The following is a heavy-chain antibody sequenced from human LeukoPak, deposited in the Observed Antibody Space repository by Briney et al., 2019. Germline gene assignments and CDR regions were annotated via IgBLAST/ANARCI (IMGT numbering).Heavy chain of an antibody. CDR3: AGNHCRSPPAFTGVSFP. CDR1: GGSVSSYY. J-gene: IGHJ5*02. V-gene: IGHV4-4*07. D-gene: IGHD4-23*01. Sequence: PSETLSLTCTVSGGSVSSYYWSWLRQPAGKGLEWIGRLHTSGGTNYNPSLKSRVTMSVDTSKNQFSLRLSSVTAADTAVYYCAGNHCRSPPAFTGVSFPRGEEPRAPVSS. CDR2: LHTSGGT.